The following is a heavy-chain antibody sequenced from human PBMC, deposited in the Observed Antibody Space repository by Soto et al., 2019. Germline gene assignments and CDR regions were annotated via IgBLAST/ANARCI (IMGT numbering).Heavy chain of an antibody. D-gene: IGHD2-21*01. V-gene: IGHV3-30*03. CDR3: ATDKGKVNHFGMEV. J-gene: IGHJ6*03. CDR2: ISYDGSNK. CDR1: VFTFISCF. Sequence: VVSLRLSCSSSVFTFISCFIHLVRQAPGKGLEWVAVISYDGSNKYYADSVKGRFTISRDNSKNTLYLQMNSLRAEETAVYYCATDKGKVNHFGMEVWGKGNTVNVSS.